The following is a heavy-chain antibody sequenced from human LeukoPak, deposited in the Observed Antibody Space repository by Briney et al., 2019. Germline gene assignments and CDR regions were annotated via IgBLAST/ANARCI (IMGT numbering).Heavy chain of an antibody. CDR3: SRGSQQWLPRDD. CDR2: IIPIFGTA. CDR1: GVTFSSYA. J-gene: IGHJ4*01. Sequence: SVKFSCKASGVTFSSYAISWVRQAPGQGLEWMGGIIPIFGTANYAQQFQGRVTINADEPPSTDHIEPRGLQSEDTALYYFSRGSQQWLPRDDWGQGTLVTVSS. D-gene: IGHD6-19*01. V-gene: IGHV1-69*13.